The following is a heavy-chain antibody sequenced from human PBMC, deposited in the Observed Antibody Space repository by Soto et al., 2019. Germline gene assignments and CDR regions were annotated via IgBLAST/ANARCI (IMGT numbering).Heavy chain of an antibody. V-gene: IGHV1-18*01. Sequence: GASVKVSCKASGYTFTSYGISWVRQAPGQGLEWMGWISPYNGNTNYAQKLQGRVTMTTDTSTSTAYMELRSLRSDDTAVYYCARDLDYYDILTGDPLAPTGGYWGQGTLVTVSS. CDR1: GYTFTSYG. J-gene: IGHJ4*02. CDR2: ISPYNGNT. D-gene: IGHD3-9*01. CDR3: ARDLDYYDILTGDPLAPTGGY.